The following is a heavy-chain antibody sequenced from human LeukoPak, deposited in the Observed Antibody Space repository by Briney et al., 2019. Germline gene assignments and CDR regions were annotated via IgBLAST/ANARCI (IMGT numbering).Heavy chain of an antibody. Sequence: TSETLSLTCTVSGGSISSYYWSWIRQPPGKGLEWIGYIYYSGSTNYNPSLKSRVTMSVDTSKNQFSLKLSSVTAADTAVYYCARDYYDSSGYFVLSYWFDPWGQGTLVTVSS. CDR2: IYYSGST. CDR1: GGSISSYY. V-gene: IGHV4-59*12. CDR3: ARDYYDSSGYFVLSYWFDP. D-gene: IGHD3-22*01. J-gene: IGHJ5*02.